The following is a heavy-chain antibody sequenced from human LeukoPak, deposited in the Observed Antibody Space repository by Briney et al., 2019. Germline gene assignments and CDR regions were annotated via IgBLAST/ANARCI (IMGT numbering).Heavy chain of an antibody. Sequence: GGSLRLSCAASGFTFSSYSMNWVRQAPGKGLDWVSSISSSSSYIYYADSVKGRFTISRANAKNSLYLQMDSLRAQAPAGYYCARDGYSNSPSDYWGQGTLVTVSS. CDR2: ISSSSSYI. D-gene: IGHD4-11*01. J-gene: IGHJ4*02. CDR3: ARDGYSNSPSDY. CDR1: GFTFSSYS. V-gene: IGHV3-21*04.